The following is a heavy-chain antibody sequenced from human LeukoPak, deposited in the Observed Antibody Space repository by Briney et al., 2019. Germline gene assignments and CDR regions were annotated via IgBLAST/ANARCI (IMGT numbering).Heavy chain of an antibody. CDR2: ISSSSSTI. CDR1: GFTFSTYN. D-gene: IGHD3-16*01. J-gene: IGHJ4*02. Sequence: GGSLRLSCAASGFTFSTYNMNWVRQAPGKGLQWVSYISSSSSTIYYADSVKGRFTISRDNANNSLYLQMNSLRVEDTAVYYCARVRLGESSIADYWGQGTLVTVSS. CDR3: ARVRLGESSIADY. V-gene: IGHV3-48*01.